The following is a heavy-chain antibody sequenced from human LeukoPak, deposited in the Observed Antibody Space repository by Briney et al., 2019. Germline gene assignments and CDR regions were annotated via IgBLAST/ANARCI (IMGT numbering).Heavy chain of an antibody. CDR1: GYTFTSYD. V-gene: IGHV1-8*01. CDR3: ARXRPWEVXXXKYCXGDCYXRLXAFDI. J-gene: IGHJ3*02. Sequence: ASVKVSCKASGYTFTSYDINWVRQATGQGLEWMGWMSPNSGNTGYAQKFQGRVTMTRNTSISTAYMELSSLRSEDTAVYFCARXRPWEVXXXKYCXGDCYXRLXAFDIWGQGTMVTVSS. D-gene: IGHD2-21*02. CDR2: MSPNSGNT.